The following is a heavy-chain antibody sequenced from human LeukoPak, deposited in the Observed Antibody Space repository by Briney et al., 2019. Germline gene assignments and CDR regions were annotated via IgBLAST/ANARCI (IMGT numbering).Heavy chain of an antibody. D-gene: IGHD4-23*01. Sequence: SETLSLTCTVSGGSISSGGYYWSWIRQPPGKGLEWIGYIYYSGTTYYNPSLKSRVTISVDTSKNQFSLKLSSVTAADTAVYYCARDYRGNWFDPWGQGTLVTVSS. CDR1: GGSISSGGYY. CDR3: ARDYRGNWFDP. CDR2: IYYSGTT. V-gene: IGHV4-30-4*08. J-gene: IGHJ5*02.